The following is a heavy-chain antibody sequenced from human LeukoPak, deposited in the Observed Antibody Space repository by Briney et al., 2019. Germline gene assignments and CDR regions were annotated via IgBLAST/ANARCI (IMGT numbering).Heavy chain of an antibody. CDR1: GFTFSSYW. CDR2: IKKDGSEK. V-gene: IGHV3-7*03. CDR3: ARDLSNGGFDY. Sequence: GSLRLSCAASGFTFSSYWMSWVRQAPGKGLEWVANIKKDGSEKCYVDSVKGRFTISRDNAKNSLYLQMNSLRAEDSAVYYCARDLSNGGFDYWGQGTLVTVSS. J-gene: IGHJ4*02. D-gene: IGHD3-10*01.